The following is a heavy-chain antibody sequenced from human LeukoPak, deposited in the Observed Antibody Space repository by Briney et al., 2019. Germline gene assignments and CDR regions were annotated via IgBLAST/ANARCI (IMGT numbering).Heavy chain of an antibody. CDR3: ARGGAFLTD. J-gene: IGHJ4*02. CDR2: IYSSGST. D-gene: IGHD1-26*01. Sequence: SETLSLTCTVSGGSISIYYWSWIRQPPGKGLEWIGYIYSSGSTNYNPSLKSRVTFSVDTSKNRFSLKLSSVTAADTAVYYCARGGAFLTDWGQGTLVTVSS. CDR1: GGSISIYY. V-gene: IGHV4-59*08.